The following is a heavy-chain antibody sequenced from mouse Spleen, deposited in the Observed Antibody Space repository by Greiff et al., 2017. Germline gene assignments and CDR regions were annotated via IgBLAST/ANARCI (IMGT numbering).Heavy chain of an antibody. V-gene: IGHV1-54*01. Sequence: LQESGAELVRPGTSVKVSCKASGYAFTNYLIEWVKQRPGQGLEWIGVINPGSGGTNYNEKFKGKATLTADKSSSTAYMQLSSLTSEDSAVYFCARDYGPDGWFAYWGQGTLVTVSA. J-gene: IGHJ3*01. CDR2: INPGSGGT. CDR3: ARDYGPDGWFAY. D-gene: IGHD1-1*02. CDR1: GYAFTNYL.